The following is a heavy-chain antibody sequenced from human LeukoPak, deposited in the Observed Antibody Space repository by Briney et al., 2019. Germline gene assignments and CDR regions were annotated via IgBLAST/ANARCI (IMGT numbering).Heavy chain of an antibody. Sequence: PSETLSLTCAVYGGSFSGYYWSWIRQPPGKGLEGSGEINHSGSTNYNPSLKSRVTISVDTSKHQFSLKLSSVTAADTAVYYCARWSRDDSSGYYYDCWGQGTLVTVSS. D-gene: IGHD3-22*01. J-gene: IGHJ4*02. CDR1: GGSFSGYY. V-gene: IGHV4-34*01. CDR3: ARWSRDDSSGYYYDC. CDR2: INHSGST.